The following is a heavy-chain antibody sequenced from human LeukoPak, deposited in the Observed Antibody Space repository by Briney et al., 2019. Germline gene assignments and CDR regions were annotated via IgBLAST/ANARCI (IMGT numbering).Heavy chain of an antibody. Sequence: ASVKVSCKASGGTFSSYAISWVRQAPGQGLEWMGRIIPILGIANYAQKFQGRVTITADKSTSTAYMELSSLRSEDTAVYYCARDRRITMVRGVMSYWGQGTLVTVSS. J-gene: IGHJ4*02. CDR2: IIPILGIA. D-gene: IGHD3-10*01. V-gene: IGHV1-69*04. CDR1: GGTFSSYA. CDR3: ARDRRITMVRGVMSY.